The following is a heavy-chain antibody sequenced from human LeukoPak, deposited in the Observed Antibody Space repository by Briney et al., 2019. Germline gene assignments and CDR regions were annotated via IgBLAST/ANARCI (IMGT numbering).Heavy chain of an antibody. CDR3: AAVSYYDFWSGYSKEDY. CDR2: ISGSGGST. J-gene: IGHJ4*02. D-gene: IGHD3-3*01. V-gene: IGHV3-23*01. Sequence: PGGSLRLSCAASGFTFSSYAMSWVRQAPGKGLEWVSAISGSGGSTYYADSVKGRFTISRDNSKNTLYLQMNSLKTEDTAVYYCAAVSYYDFWSGYSKEDYWGQGTLVTVSS. CDR1: GFTFSSYA.